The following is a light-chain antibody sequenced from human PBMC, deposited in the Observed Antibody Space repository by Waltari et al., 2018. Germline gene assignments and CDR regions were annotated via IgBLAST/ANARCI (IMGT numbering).Light chain of an antibody. CDR3: HQRSLWPWT. CDR2: DAS. CDR1: QTVSTY. V-gene: IGKV3-11*01. Sequence: IVLTQSPATLSLSPGERATLSCRASQTVSTYLAWFQQKPGQAPRLLIYDASNRAPGIPARFSGSGSGTDFSRTISSLEPEDFAVYYCHQRSLWPWTFGQGTKVAIK. J-gene: IGKJ1*01.